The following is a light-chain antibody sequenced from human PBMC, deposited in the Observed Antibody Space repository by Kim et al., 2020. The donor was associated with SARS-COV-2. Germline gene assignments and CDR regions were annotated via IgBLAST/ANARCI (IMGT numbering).Light chain of an antibody. CDR2: EVS. V-gene: IGLV2-23*02. CDR1: SSDVGSYNL. CDR3: CSYAGSSGRV. J-gene: IGLJ1*01. Sequence: QSALTQPASVSGSPGQSINISCTGTSSDVGSYNLVSWYQQHPGKAPKLMIYEVSKRPSGVSNRFSGSKSGNTASLTISGLQAEDEADYYCCSYAGSSGRVFGTGTKVTVL.